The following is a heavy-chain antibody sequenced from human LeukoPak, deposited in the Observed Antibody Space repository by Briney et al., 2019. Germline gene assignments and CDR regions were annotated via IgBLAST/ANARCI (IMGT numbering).Heavy chain of an antibody. V-gene: IGHV3-7*01. D-gene: IGHD6-13*01. CDR3: ARRGGSSSWGFFDY. CDR2: IKQDGSEK. J-gene: IGHJ4*02. CDR1: AFTFSSYW. Sequence: GGSLTLSCAASAFTFSSYWMSWVRQAPGKGLEWVANIKQDGSEKYYVDSVKGRFTISRDNAKNSLYLQMNSLRAEDTAVYYCARRGGSSSWGFFDYWGQGTLITVSS.